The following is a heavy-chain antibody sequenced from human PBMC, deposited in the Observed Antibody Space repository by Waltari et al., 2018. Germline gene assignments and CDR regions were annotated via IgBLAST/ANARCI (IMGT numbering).Heavy chain of an antibody. Sequence: QVQLVQSGAEVKKPGASVKVSCTASGYTFTGYYMHWVRQAPGQGLEWMGGSKPRRGGTNVAQKSPGRVNLARDTASSTADRELGRRGSDDTAVYYCARALGGGDSNWFDPWGQGTLVTVSS. D-gene: IGHD2-21*01. J-gene: IGHJ5*02. V-gene: IGHV1-2*02. CDR3: ARALGGGDSNWFDP. CDR2: SKPRRGGT. CDR1: GYTFTGYY.